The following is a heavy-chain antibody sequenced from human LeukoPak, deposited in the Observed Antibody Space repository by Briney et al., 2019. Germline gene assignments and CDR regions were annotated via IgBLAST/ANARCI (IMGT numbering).Heavy chain of an antibody. CDR2: IYYSGST. D-gene: IGHD3-10*01. J-gene: IGHJ4*02. V-gene: IGHV4-59*01. Sequence: SGTLSLTCTVSGGSISSYYWSWIRQPPGKGLEWIAYIYYSGSTNYNPSLKSRVTILVDTSKNQFSLKLSSVTAADTAVYYCAGTVSRGSHDYWGQGTLVTVSS. CDR1: GGSISSYY. CDR3: AGTVSRGSHDY.